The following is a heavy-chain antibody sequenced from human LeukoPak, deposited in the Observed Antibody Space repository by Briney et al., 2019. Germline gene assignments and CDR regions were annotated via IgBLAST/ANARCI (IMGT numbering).Heavy chain of an antibody. V-gene: IGHV4-59*01. CDR3: AAESGFGSGSFLDY. J-gene: IGHJ4*02. D-gene: IGHD3-10*01. CDR2: IYYSGST. CDR1: GASISSYY. Sequence: SETLSLTCSVSGASISSYYWTWVRQPPGKGLEWIGYIYYSGSTNYNPSLSGRVTVSLDTSKNQFSLKLTSVTAADTAVYFCAAESGFGSGSFLDYWGQGALVTVSS.